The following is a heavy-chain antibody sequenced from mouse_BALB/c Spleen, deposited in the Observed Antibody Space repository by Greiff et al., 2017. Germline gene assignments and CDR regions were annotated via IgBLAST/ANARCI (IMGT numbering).Heavy chain of an antibody. Sequence: DVKLVESGPGLVKPSQSLSLTCSVTGYSITSGYYWNWIRQFPGNKLEWMGYISYDGSNNYNPSLKNRISITRDTSKNQFFLKLNSVTTEDTATYYCARTTTVVAGDYAMDYWGQGTSVTVSS. CDR2: ISYDGSN. J-gene: IGHJ4*01. CDR1: GYSITSGYY. D-gene: IGHD1-1*01. CDR3: ARTTTVVAGDYAMDY. V-gene: IGHV3-6*02.